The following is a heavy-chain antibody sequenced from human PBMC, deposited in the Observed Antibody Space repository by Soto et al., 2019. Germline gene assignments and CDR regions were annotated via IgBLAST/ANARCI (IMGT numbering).Heavy chain of an antibody. Sequence: ASVKVSCKASGGTFSTYAISWVRQAPGQGLECMGWINPNSGGTNYAQKFQGRVTMARDTSISTAYMERSRRRSDDTAVYYCARAPVRLFWSGDYEDYWGQATLVTAPQ. V-gene: IGHV1-2*02. CDR3: ARAPVRLFWSGDYEDY. J-gene: IGHJ4*02. CDR2: INPNSGGT. D-gene: IGHD3-3*01. CDR1: GGTFSTYA.